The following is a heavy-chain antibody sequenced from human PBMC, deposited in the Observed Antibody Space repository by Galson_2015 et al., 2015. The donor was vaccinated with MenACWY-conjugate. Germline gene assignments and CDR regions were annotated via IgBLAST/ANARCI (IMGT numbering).Heavy chain of an antibody. J-gene: IGHJ4*02. Sequence: SLRLSCAASGFTFSDAWMNWVRLPPGKGLDWVARIKTKTEGGTTDYGAHVKGRFIISRDDTKNTVYLQMSRLKTEDTDVYYCSTLATVINRGQWGQGTLVTGSS. V-gene: IGHV3-15*01. CDR2: IKTKTEGGTT. CDR3: STLATVINRGQ. CDR1: GFTFSDAW. D-gene: IGHD2-21*01.